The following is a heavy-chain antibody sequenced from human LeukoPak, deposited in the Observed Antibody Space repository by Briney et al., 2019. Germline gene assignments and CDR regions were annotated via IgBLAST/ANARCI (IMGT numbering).Heavy chain of an antibody. J-gene: IGHJ4*02. CDR1: GGSISSSSYY. CDR3: ARARLLWFGEFEGY. V-gene: IGHV4-31*03. CDR2: IYYSGST. Sequence: SETLSLTCTVSGGSISSSSYYWGWIRQPPGKGLEWIGYIYYSGSTYYNPSLESRVTISVDTSKNQFSLKLSSVTAADTAVYYCARARLLWFGEFEGYWGQGSLVTVSS. D-gene: IGHD3-10*01.